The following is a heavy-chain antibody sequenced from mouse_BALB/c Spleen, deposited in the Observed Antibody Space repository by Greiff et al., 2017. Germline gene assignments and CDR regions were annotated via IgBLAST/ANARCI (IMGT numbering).Heavy chain of an antibody. J-gene: IGHJ2*01. CDR3: ARSGTGSFDN. V-gene: IGHV1-4*02. D-gene: IGHD1-1*02. CDR1: GYTFTSYT. Sequence: VKPMESAAELARPGASVKMSCKASGYTFTSYTMHWVKQRPGQGLEWIGYINPSSGYTEYNQKFKDKTTLTADKSSSTAYMQLSSLTSEDSAVYYCARSGTGSFDNWGQGTTLTVSS. CDR2: INPSSGYT.